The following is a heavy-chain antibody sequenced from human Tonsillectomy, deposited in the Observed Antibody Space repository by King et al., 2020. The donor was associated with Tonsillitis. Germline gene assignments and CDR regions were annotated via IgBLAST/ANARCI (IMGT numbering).Heavy chain of an antibody. CDR2: ISAYNGHT. J-gene: IGHJ4*02. CDR3: ARDQGQQLVEGDFDF. CDR1: GYNLLSYG. V-gene: IGHV1-18*04. Sequence: VQLVESGGEVKKPGASVKVSCTTSGYNLLSYGISWVRQAPGQGLEWMGWISAYNGHTKYAQKFQGRVTMTTDTSTNTAYMELRSLRSDDTAVYFCARDQGQQLVEGDFDFWGQGTLVTVSS. D-gene: IGHD6-13*01.